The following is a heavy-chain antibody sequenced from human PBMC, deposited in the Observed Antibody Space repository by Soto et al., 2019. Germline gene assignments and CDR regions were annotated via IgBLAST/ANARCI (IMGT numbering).Heavy chain of an antibody. D-gene: IGHD3-10*01. J-gene: IGHJ6*02. CDR3: GRRGFAMDV. V-gene: IGHV5-51*01. CDR2: IYSGGSDT. Sequence: PGGSLKISCTGSGYSFTSYSIDWVRQAPGKGLEWMGVIYSGGSDTCYRASVQGQVTISADKSISTAYLQWSSLRASDTAVYYCGRRGFAMDVWGQGTPVTVSS. CDR1: GYSFTSYS.